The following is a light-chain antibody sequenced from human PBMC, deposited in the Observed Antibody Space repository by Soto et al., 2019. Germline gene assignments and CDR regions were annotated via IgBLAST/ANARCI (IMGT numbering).Light chain of an antibody. V-gene: IGKV4-1*01. Sequence: DIVMTQSPDSLAVSLGERATIKCKSSQSVLSSSNNKNYLAWYQQRAGQPPKLLIYWASTRESGVPDRFSGSGSGADFTLTISSLQAEDVAVYYCQQYYSTPPTFGGGTKVDIK. J-gene: IGKJ4*01. CDR1: QSVLSSSNNKNY. CDR2: WAS. CDR3: QQYYSTPPT.